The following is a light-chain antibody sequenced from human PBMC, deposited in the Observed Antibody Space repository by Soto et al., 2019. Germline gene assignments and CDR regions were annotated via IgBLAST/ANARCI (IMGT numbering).Light chain of an antibody. Sequence: DIVMTQSPATLSVAPGERVTFSCRASQGVSRKLAWYQHKPGQAPRLLISGASTGAPGITARFSGSGSGTEFTLTISSLQPEDFAIYYCQQTYTTPEITFGQGTRLEIK. CDR3: QQTYTTPEIT. J-gene: IGKJ5*01. CDR2: GAS. V-gene: IGKV3-15*01. CDR1: QGVSRK.